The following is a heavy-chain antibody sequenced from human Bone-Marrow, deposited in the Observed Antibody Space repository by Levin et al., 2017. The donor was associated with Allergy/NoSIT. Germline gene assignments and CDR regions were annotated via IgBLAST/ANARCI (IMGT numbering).Heavy chain of an antibody. D-gene: IGHD3-16*01. CDR2: VNPQTGGR. V-gene: IGHV1-2*02. J-gene: IGHJ5*02. CDR3: ARGRDAEGGTYNWFGA. Sequence: ASVKVSCKTSGYTFTAYYIHWIRQAPGQGLEWMGWVNPQTGGRNFPKKFEGRFTMTRDTSIDTAYMELSRLTSDDTAMYFCARGRDAEGGTYNWFGAWGQGTLVSVSS. CDR1: GYTFTAYY.